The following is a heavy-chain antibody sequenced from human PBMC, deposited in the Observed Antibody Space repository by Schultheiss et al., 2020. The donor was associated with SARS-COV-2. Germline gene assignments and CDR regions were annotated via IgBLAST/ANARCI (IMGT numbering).Heavy chain of an antibody. D-gene: IGHD6-19*01. J-gene: IGHJ6*02. CDR3: ARDISSGWLRYSGMDV. CDR1: GFTFNNYG. Sequence: GESLKISCAASGFTFNNYGMNWVRQAPGKGLQWVSGLSGSGGAKYYADSVKGRFTISRDNSKNTLFLQMNSLIAEDTAFYYCARDISSGWLRYSGMDVWGQGTAVTVSS. V-gene: IGHV3-23*01. CDR2: LSGSGGAK.